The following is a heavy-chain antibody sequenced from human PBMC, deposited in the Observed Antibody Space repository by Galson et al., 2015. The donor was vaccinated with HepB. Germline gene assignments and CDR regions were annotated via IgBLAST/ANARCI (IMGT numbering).Heavy chain of an antibody. J-gene: IGHJ4*02. Sequence: SLRLSCAASGFTYSSYAMHWVRQAPGKGLEWVAVISYDGRNQYYADSVKGRFTISRDNSKNTLYLQMNSLRAEDTALYYCAKDPYLYSALAGTMAGFDYWGQGTLVTVSS. CDR3: AKDPYLYSALAGTMAGFDY. CDR1: GFTYSSYA. D-gene: IGHD6-19*01. V-gene: IGHV3-30*04. CDR2: ISYDGRNQ.